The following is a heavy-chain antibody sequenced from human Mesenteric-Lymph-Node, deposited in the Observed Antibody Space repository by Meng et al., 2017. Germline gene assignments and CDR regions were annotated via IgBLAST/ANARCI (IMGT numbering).Heavy chain of an antibody. V-gene: IGHV3-30*04. CDR1: GFTFSSYA. D-gene: IGHD3-22*01. Sequence: GESLKISCAASGFTFSSYAMHWVRQAPGKGLEWVAVISYDGSNKYYADSVKGRFTISRDNSKNTLYLQMNSLRAEDTAVYYCARDNYYDRGNYFDYWGQGTLVTVSS. J-gene: IGHJ4*02. CDR2: ISYDGSNK. CDR3: ARDNYYDRGNYFDY.